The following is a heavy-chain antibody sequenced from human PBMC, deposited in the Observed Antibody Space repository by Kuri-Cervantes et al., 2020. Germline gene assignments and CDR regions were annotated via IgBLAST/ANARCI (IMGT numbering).Heavy chain of an antibody. CDR2: IIPIFGTA. CDR3: ATTADSSGYYLNFDY. V-gene: IGHV1-69*05. D-gene: IGHD3-22*01. J-gene: IGHJ4*02. Sequence: SVKVSCKASGGTFSSYAISWVRQAPGQGLEWMGGIIPIFGTANYAQKFQGRVTITTDESTSTAYMELSSLRSEDTAVYYCATTADSSGYYLNFDYWGQGTQVTVSS. CDR1: GGTFSSYA.